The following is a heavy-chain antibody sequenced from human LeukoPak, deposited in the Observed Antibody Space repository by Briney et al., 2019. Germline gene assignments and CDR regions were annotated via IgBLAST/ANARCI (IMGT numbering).Heavy chain of an antibody. V-gene: IGHV4-30-2*01. Sequence: PSRSLSLTCAVSGGSISSGGNSWSWIRQPPGKGLGWIGYIYHSGSTYYNPSLKSRVTISVDMSKNQFSLTLSSVTVADTAVYYCARARSSGWYFDFDYWGQGTLVTVSS. J-gene: IGHJ4*02. CDR1: GGSISSGGNS. CDR2: IYHSGST. CDR3: ARARSSGWYFDFDY. D-gene: IGHD6-19*01.